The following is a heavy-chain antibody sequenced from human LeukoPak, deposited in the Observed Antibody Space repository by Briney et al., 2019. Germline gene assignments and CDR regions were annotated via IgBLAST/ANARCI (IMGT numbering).Heavy chain of an antibody. D-gene: IGHD4-11*01. CDR1: GYSISSGYY. CDR3: ARDDYSNYVGP. J-gene: IGHJ5*02. V-gene: IGHV4-38-2*02. Sequence: SETLSLTCSVSGYSISSGYYWGWIRQPPGKGLEWIGSVYHSGSTYYNPSLKSRVIISVDMSKNQFSLKLSSVTAADTAVYYCARDDYSNYVGPWGQGTLVTVSS. CDR2: VYHSGST.